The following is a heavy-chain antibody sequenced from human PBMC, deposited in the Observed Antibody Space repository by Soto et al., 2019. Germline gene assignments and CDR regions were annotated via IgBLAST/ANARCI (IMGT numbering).Heavy chain of an antibody. CDR3: ARYELDIVVVVAAYFDY. D-gene: IGHD2-15*01. CDR2: ISSSSSYI. Sequence: EVQLVESGGGLVKPGGSLRLSCAASGFTFSSYSMNWVRQAPGKGLEWVSSISSSSSYIYYADSVKGRFTISRDNAKNSLYLQMNSLRAEDTAVYYGARYELDIVVVVAAYFDYWGQGTLVTVSS. CDR1: GFTFSSYS. V-gene: IGHV3-21*01. J-gene: IGHJ4*02.